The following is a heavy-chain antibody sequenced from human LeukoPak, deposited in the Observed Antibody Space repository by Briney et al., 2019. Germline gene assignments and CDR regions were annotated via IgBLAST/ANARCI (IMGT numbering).Heavy chain of an antibody. CDR3: ARGQGYSYGPYYFDY. J-gene: IGHJ4*02. V-gene: IGHV3-21*01. CDR1: GFTFNGYW. Sequence: GGSLRLSCAASGFTFNGYWMSWVRQAPGKGLEWVSSISSSSSYIYYADSVKGRFTISRDNAKNSLYLQMNSLRAEDTAVYYCARGQGYSYGPYYFDYWGQGTLVTVSS. CDR2: ISSSSSYI. D-gene: IGHD5-18*01.